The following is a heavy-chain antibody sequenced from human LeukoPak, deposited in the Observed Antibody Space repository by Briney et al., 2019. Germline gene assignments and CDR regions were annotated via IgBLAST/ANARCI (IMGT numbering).Heavy chain of an antibody. Sequence: GGSLKLSCAAPGFTFSNAWMSWVRQAPGKGLEWVGRIRSKTDGGTTDYAAPVKGRFTISRDDSKNTLYLQMSSLETEDTAVYYCSTASQHWGQGTLVTVSP. V-gene: IGHV3-15*01. J-gene: IGHJ1*01. CDR2: IRSKTDGGTT. CDR3: STASQH. CDR1: GFTFSNAW.